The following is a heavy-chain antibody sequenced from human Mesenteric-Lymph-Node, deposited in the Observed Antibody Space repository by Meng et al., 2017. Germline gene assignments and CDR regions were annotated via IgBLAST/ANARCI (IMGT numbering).Heavy chain of an antibody. Sequence: SGPTLVKPTQTLTLTCTFSGFSLSRGVGVGWIRQPPGKALEWLALIYWDDDKRYSPSLKSRLTITKDTSKNQVVLSMTNVDPVDTATYFCAHSVYCSTGSCRYFDYWGQRTLVTVSS. J-gene: IGHJ4*02. CDR2: IYWDDDK. CDR1: GFSLSRGVG. V-gene: IGHV2-5*02. D-gene: IGHD2-15*01. CDR3: AHSVYCSTGSCRYFDY.